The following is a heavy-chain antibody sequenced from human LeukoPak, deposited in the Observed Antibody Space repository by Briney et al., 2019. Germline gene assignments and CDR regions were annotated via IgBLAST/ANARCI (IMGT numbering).Heavy chain of an antibody. D-gene: IGHD2-21*01. V-gene: IGHV4-39*01. CDR2: IYYSGTT. Sequence: SETLSLTCTVSGGSFSSSGYYWVWIRQPPGKGLEWIGSIYYSGTTYYNPSLKSRVTISVDTSKNQFSLKLSSVTAADTAVYYCARPVDAPRCFDYWGQGTLVTVSS. J-gene: IGHJ4*02. CDR3: ARPVDAPRCFDY. CDR1: GGSFSSSGYY.